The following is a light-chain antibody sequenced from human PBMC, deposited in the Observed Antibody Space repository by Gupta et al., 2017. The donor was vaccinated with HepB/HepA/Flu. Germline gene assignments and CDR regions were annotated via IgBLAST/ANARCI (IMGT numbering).Light chain of an antibody. J-gene: IGKJ4*01. Sequence: SPGERATLSCRASERLSSNFLAWYQQKPGQAPRLLIFGASSRATGIPDRFGGSGSGTDFTLTISRLEPEDFVVYYCQQYDSSPPTFGGGTKVEIK. CDR1: ERLSSNF. V-gene: IGKV3-20*01. CDR3: QQYDSSPPT. CDR2: GAS.